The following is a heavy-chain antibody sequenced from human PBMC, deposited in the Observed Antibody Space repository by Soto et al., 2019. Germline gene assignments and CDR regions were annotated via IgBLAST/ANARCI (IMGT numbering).Heavy chain of an antibody. CDR1: GGSFSGYY. CDR2: INHSGSS. J-gene: IGHJ6*02. Sequence: QVQLQQSGAGLLKPSETLSLTCAVYGGSFSGYYCGWVRQPPGKGLEWIGEINHSGSSNYHPSLMSRVTISVETSKKQFSLRVNSLTPADTAVYYCARGEITLLGGMDVWGQGTTVTVS. D-gene: IGHD3-10*01. V-gene: IGHV4-34*01. CDR3: ARGEITLLGGMDV.